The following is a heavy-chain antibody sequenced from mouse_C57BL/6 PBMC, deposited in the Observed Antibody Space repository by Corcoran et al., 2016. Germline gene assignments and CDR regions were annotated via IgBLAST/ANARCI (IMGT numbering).Heavy chain of an antibody. Sequence: QVQLQQSGAELARPGASVKLSCKASGYTFTSYGISWVKQRTGQGLEWIGEIYPRSGNTYYNEKFKGKANLTADTSSSTAYMELRSLTSEDSAVYFCARGDSSWLAYWGQGTLVTVSA. D-gene: IGHD3-3*01. CDR2: IYPRSGNT. CDR3: ARGDSSWLAY. V-gene: IGHV1-81*01. J-gene: IGHJ3*01. CDR1: GYTFTSYG.